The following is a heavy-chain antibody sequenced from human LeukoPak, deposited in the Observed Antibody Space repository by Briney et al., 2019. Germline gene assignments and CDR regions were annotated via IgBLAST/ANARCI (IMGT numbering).Heavy chain of an antibody. CDR2: ISGSGGST. CDR3: AKDSYYYDSSAPLREVDY. CDR1: GFTFSSYA. D-gene: IGHD3-22*01. J-gene: IGHJ4*02. Sequence: PGGSLRLSCAASGFTFSSYAMSWVRQAPGKGLEWVSAISGSGGSTYYADSVKGRFTISRDNSKNTLYLQMNSLRAEDTAVYYCAKDSYYYDSSAPLREVDYWGQGTLATVSS. V-gene: IGHV3-23*01.